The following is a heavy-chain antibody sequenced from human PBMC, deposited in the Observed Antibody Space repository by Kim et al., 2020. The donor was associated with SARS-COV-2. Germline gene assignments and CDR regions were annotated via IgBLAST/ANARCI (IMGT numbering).Heavy chain of an antibody. Sequence: SETLSLTCTVSGGSISSSSYYWGWIRQPPGKGLEWIGSIYYSGSTYYNPSLKSRVTISVDTSKNQFSLKLSSVTAADTAVYYCARHVSATMVRGAFNWFDPCGQGTLVTVSS. CDR2: IYYSGST. J-gene: IGHJ5*02. V-gene: IGHV4-39*01. D-gene: IGHD3-10*01. CDR3: ARHVSATMVRGAFNWFDP. CDR1: GGSISSSSYY.